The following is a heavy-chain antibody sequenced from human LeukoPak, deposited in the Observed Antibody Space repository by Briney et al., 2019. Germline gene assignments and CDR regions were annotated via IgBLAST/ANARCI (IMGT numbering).Heavy chain of an antibody. CDR1: GFTFSSYG. CDR3: ARGKEPVAGSLSHFDY. J-gene: IGHJ4*02. D-gene: IGHD6-19*01. Sequence: GGSLRLSCAASGFTFSSYGMSWVRQAPGKGLEWVSAISGSGGSTYYADSVKGRFTISRDNSKNTLYLQMNSLRAEDTAVYYCARGKEPVAGSLSHFDYWGQGTLVTVSS. V-gene: IGHV3-23*01. CDR2: ISGSGGST.